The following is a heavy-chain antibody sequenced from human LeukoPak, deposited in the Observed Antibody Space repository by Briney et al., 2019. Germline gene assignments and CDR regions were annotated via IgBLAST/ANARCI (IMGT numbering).Heavy chain of an antibody. D-gene: IGHD4-11*01. J-gene: IGHJ4*02. CDR2: IIPIFGTA. CDR1: GGTFSSYA. CDR3: ARGSGDDYSNYWGVFDY. Sequence: SVKVSCKASGGTFSSYAISWLRQAPGQGLEWMGGIIPIFGTANYAQKFQGRVTITTDESTSTAYMELSSLRSEDTAVYYCARGSGDDYSNYWGVFDYWGQGTLVTVSS. V-gene: IGHV1-69*05.